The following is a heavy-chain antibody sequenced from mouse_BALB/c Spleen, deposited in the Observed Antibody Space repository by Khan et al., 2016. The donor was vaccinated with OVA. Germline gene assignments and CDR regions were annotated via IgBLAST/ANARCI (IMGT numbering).Heavy chain of an antibody. D-gene: IGHD2-10*01. CDR2: INPSNGYT. CDR3: SREATYDCNYGAWFAC. J-gene: IGHJ3*01. CDR1: GYTFTSYT. V-gene: IGHV1-4*01. Sequence: QVQLQQSGAELARPGSSGKMSCKASGYTFTSYTMHWVKQRPRQGLEWIGYINPSNGYTHYYPKFKDKATLTADKSSSTAYMQPSRLTSEDAAGYFCSREATYDCNYGAWFACCKRATLVTVS.